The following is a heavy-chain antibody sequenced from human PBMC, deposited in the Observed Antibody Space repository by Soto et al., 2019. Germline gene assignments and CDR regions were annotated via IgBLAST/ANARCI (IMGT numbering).Heavy chain of an antibody. CDR3: ARDLGDFRSTSGVFPYVMEV. V-gene: IGHV1-8*01. CDR1: GYTFSNFD. D-gene: IGHD3-3*01. CDR2: MDPRNGNT. Sequence: ASVKFSCKASGYTFSNFDINWVRQAPGQGLEWVGWMDPRNGNTGYAEKFQGRVTMTGKTAVSTAYMELSSLRSEDTAVYYCARDLGDFRSTSGVFPYVMEVWGEGTTVTVSS. J-gene: IGHJ6*02.